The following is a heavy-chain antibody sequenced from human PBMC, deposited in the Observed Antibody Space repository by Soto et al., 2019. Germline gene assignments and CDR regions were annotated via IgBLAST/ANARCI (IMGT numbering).Heavy chain of an antibody. V-gene: IGHV3-11*01. CDR3: ARSVALAAAGNGRYYGMDV. J-gene: IGHJ6*02. CDR1: GFTFSDYY. Sequence: GGSLRLSCAASGFTFSDYYMSWIHQAPGKGLEWVSYISSSGSTIYYADSVKGRFTISRDNAKNSLYLQMNSLRAEDTAVYYCARSVALAAAGNGRYYGMDVWGQGTTVTVSS. CDR2: ISSSGSTI. D-gene: IGHD6-13*01.